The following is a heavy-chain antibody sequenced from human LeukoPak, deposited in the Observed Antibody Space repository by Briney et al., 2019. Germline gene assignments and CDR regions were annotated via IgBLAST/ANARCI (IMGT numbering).Heavy chain of an antibody. D-gene: IGHD2-15*01. CDR1: GASFSDYY. V-gene: IGHV4-34*01. J-gene: IGHJ5*02. CDR2: INHSGRT. CDR3: ARLVTGYCSGGSCFFGLIATPNWFDP. Sequence: SETLSLTCAVYGASFSDYYWSWIRQPPGKGLEWIGEINHSGRTNYNPSPKSRVTISLDTSKNQFSMKLSSVTAADTAVYYCARLVTGYCSGGSCFFGLIATPNWFDPWGQGTLVTVSS.